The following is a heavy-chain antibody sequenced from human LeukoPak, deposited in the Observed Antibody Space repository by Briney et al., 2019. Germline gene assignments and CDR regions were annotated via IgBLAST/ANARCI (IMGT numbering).Heavy chain of an antibody. V-gene: IGHV4-59*01. J-gene: IGHJ4*02. D-gene: IGHD2-15*01. CDR1: GDSISSYH. CDR2: IYYRGII. Sequence: PSETLSLTCTVSGDSISSYHWSWIRQPPGKGLEWIGYIYYRGIINYNPSLKSRVTMSVDTSKNQFSLKVNSVTAADTAVYYCARENLLRKAFDYWGQGTLVTVSS. CDR3: ARENLLRKAFDY.